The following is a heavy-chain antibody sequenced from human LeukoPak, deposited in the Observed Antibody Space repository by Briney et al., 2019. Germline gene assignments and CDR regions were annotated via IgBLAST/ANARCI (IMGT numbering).Heavy chain of an antibody. D-gene: IGHD6-13*01. V-gene: IGHV4-34*01. CDR2: INHSGST. J-gene: IGHJ4*02. CDR3: ARRPLYSRPFDY. CDR1: GGSFIGYY. Sequence: SETLSLTFAVYGGSFIGYYWRGIRQPPGKGLEWIGEINHSGSTTYNPSLKCPVTISVDKSKNQFSLKLSSVTAADTAVYYCARRPLYSRPFDYWGQGTLVTVSS.